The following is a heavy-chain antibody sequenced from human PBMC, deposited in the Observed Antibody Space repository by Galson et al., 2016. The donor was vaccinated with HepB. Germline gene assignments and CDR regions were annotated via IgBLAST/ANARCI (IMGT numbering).Heavy chain of an antibody. CDR3: ARGQGYCSGGTCHGIDY. CDR2: VWSDGIQK. V-gene: IGHV3-33*01. Sequence: SLRLSCAASEFTFSRYGIHWVRQARGKGLDWVAVVWSDGIQKYFVDSVKGRFTISRDNSKNTVYLQMNSLRAEDTAVYYCARGQGYCSGGTCHGIDYWGQGTVVTVSS. D-gene: IGHD2-15*01. CDR1: EFTFSRYG. J-gene: IGHJ4*02.